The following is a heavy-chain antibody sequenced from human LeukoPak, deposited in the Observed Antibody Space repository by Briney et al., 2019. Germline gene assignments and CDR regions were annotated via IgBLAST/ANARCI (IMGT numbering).Heavy chain of an antibody. CDR1: GFTFSSYA. D-gene: IGHD3-10*01. CDR3: AREAPYYYGSGSSRMFDY. Sequence: GGSLRLSCAASGFTFSSYAMSWVRQAPGKGLEWVSAISGSGDSTYYADSVKGRFTISRDNSKNTLYLQMDSLRAEDTAVYYCAREAPYYYGSGSSRMFDYWGQGTLVTVSS. V-gene: IGHV3-23*01. J-gene: IGHJ4*02. CDR2: ISGSGDST.